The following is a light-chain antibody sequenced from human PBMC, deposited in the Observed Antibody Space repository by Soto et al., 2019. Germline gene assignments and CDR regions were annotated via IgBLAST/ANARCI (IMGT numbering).Light chain of an antibody. J-gene: IGKJ3*01. V-gene: IGKV3-11*01. CDR2: DAS. CDR3: QQRSNWPLFT. CDR1: QSVSSY. Sequence: EIVLTQSPATLSLSPGERATLSCRASQSVSSYLAWYQQKPGQAPRLLIYDASNRATGIPARFSGSGSETDFTLTISSLEPEDFSVYYCQQRSNWPLFTFGPGTKVDIK.